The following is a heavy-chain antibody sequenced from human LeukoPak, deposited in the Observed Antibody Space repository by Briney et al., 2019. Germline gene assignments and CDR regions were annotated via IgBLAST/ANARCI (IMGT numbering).Heavy chain of an antibody. Sequence: GGSLRLSCAASGFTFSSYWMSWVRQAPGKGLEWVANMKYDGSEKAYVDSVKGRFTISRDNAKNSPYLQMNSPRADETAVYYFAGYIAAAGLFFDYWGQGTLVTVSS. CDR3: AGYIAAAGLFFDY. CDR1: GFTFSSYW. V-gene: IGHV3-7*03. D-gene: IGHD6-13*01. CDR2: MKYDGSEK. J-gene: IGHJ4*02.